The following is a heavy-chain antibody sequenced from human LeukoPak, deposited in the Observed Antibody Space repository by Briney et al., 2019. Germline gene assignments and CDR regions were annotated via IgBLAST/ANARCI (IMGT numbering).Heavy chain of an antibody. J-gene: IGHJ4*02. Sequence: GGSLRLSCAASGFTLSSYGMHWVRQAPGKGLEWVAVISYDGSKKDYADSVKGRFTISRDNSKNTLFLQMNSLSADDTAVYYCAKGGRDGYNSLDYWGQGTLVIVSS. V-gene: IGHV3-30*18. CDR1: GFTLSSYG. CDR3: AKGGRDGYNSLDY. D-gene: IGHD5-24*01. CDR2: ISYDGSKK.